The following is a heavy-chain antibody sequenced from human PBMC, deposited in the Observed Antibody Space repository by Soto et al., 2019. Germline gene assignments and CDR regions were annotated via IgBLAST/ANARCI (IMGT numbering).Heavy chain of an antibody. Sequence: PGGSLRLSCEASGFIFSTYSMTWVRQGPGKGLEWVAAVSPSGDTTHYADSLKGRLTISRDNSKNTVSLQMNSLSADDTGLYYCVRGPDVWGQGRSVTVSS. V-gene: IGHV3-23*01. CDR1: GFIFSTYS. J-gene: IGHJ6*02. CDR2: VSPSGDTT. CDR3: VRGPDV.